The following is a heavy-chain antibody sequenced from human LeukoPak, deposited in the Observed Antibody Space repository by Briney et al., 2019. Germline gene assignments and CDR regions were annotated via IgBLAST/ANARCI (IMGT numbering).Heavy chain of an antibody. CDR2: ISSFSNYI. V-gene: IGHV3-21*01. J-gene: IGHJ1*01. CDR3: SRGPRNSSSYQYFQH. CDR1: GFTFSGYW. Sequence: PGGSLRLSCAASGFTFSGYWMHWVRQAPGKGLQWVSSISSFSNYIYYADSAKGRFSISRDNAKNSLFLQMNSLRVEDTAVYYCSRGPRNSSSYQYFQHWGQGTLVTVSS. D-gene: IGHD6-13*01.